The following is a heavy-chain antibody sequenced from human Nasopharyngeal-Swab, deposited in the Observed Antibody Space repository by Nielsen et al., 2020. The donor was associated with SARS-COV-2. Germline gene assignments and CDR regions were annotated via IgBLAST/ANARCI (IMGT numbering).Heavy chain of an antibody. V-gene: IGHV4-59*11. Sequence: ETLSLTCTVSGVSITSQYWSWIRQPPGKGLEWIGYISHNSGTSYNPSLKSRVTMFMDTSKNQFSLRLKSVTAADTAVYYCAKEGATGWFDPCGQGTLVTVSS. CDR1: GVSITSQY. CDR3: AKEGATGWFDP. J-gene: IGHJ5*02. CDR2: ISHNSGT.